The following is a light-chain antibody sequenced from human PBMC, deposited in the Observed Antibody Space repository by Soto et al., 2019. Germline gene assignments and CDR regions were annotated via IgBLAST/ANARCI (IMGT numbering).Light chain of an antibody. CDR1: QSISRS. J-gene: IGKJ1*01. CDR2: DAS. V-gene: IGKV3-20*01. CDR3: HQYGSSQT. Sequence: EIVLTQSPAILSVSPGERATLSCRASQSISRSLAWYQQKPGQAPRLLISDASTRATGIPARFSGSGSGTEFTLSISRLEPEDFAVYYCHQYGSSQTFGQGTKVDIK.